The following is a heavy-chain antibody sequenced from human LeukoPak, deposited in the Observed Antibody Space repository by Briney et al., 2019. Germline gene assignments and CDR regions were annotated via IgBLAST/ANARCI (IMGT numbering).Heavy chain of an antibody. CDR1: DNSISSFY. V-gene: IGHV4-59*01. CDR2: VYKTGHT. CDR3: ARGRSGPWGYYYFDY. J-gene: IGHJ4*02. Sequence: SETLSLTCTVSDNSISSFYWSWIRQPPGKGLEWIGFVYKTGHTNYNPSLKSRVTISVDTSKNQFSLKLSSVTAADTVVYYCARGRSGPWGYYYFDYWGQGTLVTVSS. D-gene: IGHD3-16*01.